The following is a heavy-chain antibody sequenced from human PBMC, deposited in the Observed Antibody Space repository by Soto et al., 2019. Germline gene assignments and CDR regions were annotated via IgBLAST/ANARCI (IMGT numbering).Heavy chain of an antibody. CDR3: VQESPGFAADPDAYHV. J-gene: IGHJ3*01. Sequence: QSGWSLRLSCSASVFTFITYWMHWVRQAPGKGLVWVSRINSDATRTNYADSVKGRFTISRDNGKNTLFLQMNRLRAEDTAVYYCVQESPGFAADPDAYHVWGQGTKVTVSS. CDR2: INSDATRT. CDR1: VFTFITYW. D-gene: IGHD3-10*01. V-gene: IGHV3-74*01.